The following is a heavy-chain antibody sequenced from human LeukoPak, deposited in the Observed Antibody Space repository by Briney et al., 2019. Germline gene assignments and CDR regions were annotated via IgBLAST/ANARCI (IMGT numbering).Heavy chain of an antibody. V-gene: IGHV4-4*07. CDR3: ARLKCSGGSCYYYYGMDV. J-gene: IGHJ6*02. Sequence: SETLSLTCTVSGGSINSYYWTWIREPAGKGLEWIGRINTSGSTNYNPSLKSRVTMSVDTSKNQFSLKLSSVTAADTAVYYCARLKCSGGSCYYYYGMDVWGQGTTVTVSS. D-gene: IGHD2-15*01. CDR1: GGSINSYY. CDR2: INTSGST.